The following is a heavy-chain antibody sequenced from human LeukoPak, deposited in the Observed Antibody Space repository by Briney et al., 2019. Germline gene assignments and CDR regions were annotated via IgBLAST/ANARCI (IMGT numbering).Heavy chain of an antibody. CDR1: RYSISSGYH. D-gene: IGHD3-22*01. Sequence: KPSETLSLTCAVSRYSISSGYHWAWIRQPPGKGLEWIGYIYYSGSTYYNPSLKSRVTISVDTSKNRFSLKLSSVTAADTAVYYCATHSSGYDSGNDAFDIWGQGTMVTVSS. CDR3: ATHSSGYDSGNDAFDI. J-gene: IGHJ3*02. V-gene: IGHV4-38-2*01. CDR2: IYYSGST.